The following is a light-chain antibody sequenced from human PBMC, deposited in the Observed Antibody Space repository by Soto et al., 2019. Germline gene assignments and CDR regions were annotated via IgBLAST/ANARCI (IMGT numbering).Light chain of an antibody. J-gene: IGLJ1*01. CDR1: SSDIGAYNY. CDR3: CTDAGNYKV. V-gene: IGLV2-11*01. Sequence: QSGLTQPRSGCGSRGQSVTISWTGTSSDIGAYNYVSWYQQHPDKAPKLMIYHVSKRPSGVPGRFSGSKSGNAASLTISGLQAEDAADYYCCTDAGNYKVFGTGTKVTVL. CDR2: HVS.